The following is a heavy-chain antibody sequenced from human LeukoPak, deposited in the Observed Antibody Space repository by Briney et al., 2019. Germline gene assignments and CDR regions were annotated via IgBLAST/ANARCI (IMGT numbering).Heavy chain of an antibody. J-gene: IGHJ4*02. D-gene: IGHD1-26*01. CDR3: ARHSGSYLRDFDY. Sequence: SETLSLTCTVSGDSISSSSYYWGWIRQPRGKGLEWIGSIYYSGSSYYNPSLKSRVTISVDTSKNQFSLKLSSVTATDTAVYYCARHSGSYLRDFDYWGQGTLVTVSS. V-gene: IGHV4-39*01. CDR2: IYYSGSS. CDR1: GDSISSSSYY.